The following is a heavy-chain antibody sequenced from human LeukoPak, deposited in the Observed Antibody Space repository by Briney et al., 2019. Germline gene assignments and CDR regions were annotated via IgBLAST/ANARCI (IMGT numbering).Heavy chain of an antibody. CDR3: ATGQLWSRRFDY. Sequence: ASVKVSCKVSGYTLTELSMHWVRQAPGKGLEWMGGFDPEDGETIYAQKFQGRVTMTEDTSTDTAYMELSSLRSEDTAVYYCATGQLWSRRFDYWGQGTLVTVSS. CDR1: GYTLTELS. V-gene: IGHV1-24*01. CDR2: FDPEDGET. D-gene: IGHD5-18*01. J-gene: IGHJ4*02.